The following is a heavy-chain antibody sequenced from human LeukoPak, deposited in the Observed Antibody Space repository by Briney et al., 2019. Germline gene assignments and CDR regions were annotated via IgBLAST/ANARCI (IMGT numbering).Heavy chain of an antibody. J-gene: IGHJ4*02. CDR3: ARALRDGYNRGIDY. D-gene: IGHD5-24*01. CDR2: IYSGGSI. CDR1: GFTVSSNY. Sequence: GGSLRLSCAASGFTVSSNYMTWVRQAPGKGLEWVSVIYSGGSILYADSVKGRSTISRDNSKNTLYLQMNSLRAEDTAVYYCARALRDGYNRGIDYWGQGTLVTVSS. V-gene: IGHV3-66*01.